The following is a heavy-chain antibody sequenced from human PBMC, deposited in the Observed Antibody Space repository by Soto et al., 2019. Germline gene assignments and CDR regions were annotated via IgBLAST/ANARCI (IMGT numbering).Heavy chain of an antibody. CDR2: IYPSGST. CDR1: GGSISSSNW. V-gene: IGHV4-4*02. Sequence: SETLSLTCAVSGGSISSSNWWSWVRQSPGKGLEWIGEIYPSGSTNYNPPLKSRVTISVDKSKNQFSLKLTSVTAADTAVYYCARRNYDTTGYYYWFDPWGRGTLVTVSS. J-gene: IGHJ5*02. D-gene: IGHD3-22*01. CDR3: ARRNYDTTGYYYWFDP.